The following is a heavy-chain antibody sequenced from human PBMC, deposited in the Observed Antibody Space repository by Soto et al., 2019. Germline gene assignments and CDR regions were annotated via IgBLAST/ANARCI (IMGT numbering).Heavy chain of an antibody. CDR3: ARDRGRDGGFDY. J-gene: IGHJ4*02. V-gene: IGHV4-59*01. CDR1: GGSISGYL. D-gene: IGHD2-21*01. CDR2: IFNSEVA. Sequence: PSETLSLTCSVSGGSISGYLWSWIRQPPGKGLEWIAYIFNSEVANYNPSLRGRVTMSVDTSKNQLYLKVSSVTAADTAVYYCARDRGRDGGFDYWGRGTLVTVS.